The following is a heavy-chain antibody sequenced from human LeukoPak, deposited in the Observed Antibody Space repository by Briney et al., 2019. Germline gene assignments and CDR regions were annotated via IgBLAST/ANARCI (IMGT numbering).Heavy chain of an antibody. CDR2: ISSGRTI. D-gene: IGHD6-6*01. Sequence: GGSLRLSCAASGFTFSSYEMNWARQAPGKGREWFSDISSGRTIYYADSVKGRFTISRDNAKNSLYLQMNSLRAEDTAVYYCARLYSSSSGKAFDIWGQGTMVTVSS. CDR3: ARLYSSSSGKAFDI. V-gene: IGHV3-48*03. J-gene: IGHJ3*02. CDR1: GFTFSSYE.